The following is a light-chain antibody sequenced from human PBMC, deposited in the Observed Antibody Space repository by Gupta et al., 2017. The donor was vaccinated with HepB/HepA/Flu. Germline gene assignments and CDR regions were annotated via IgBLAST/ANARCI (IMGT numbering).Light chain of an antibody. CDR1: SSNIGSNN. CDR2: RND. V-gene: IGLV1-44*01. CDR3: AAWDDSLTGYVV. Sequence: QSVLTQPPSASATPGQRVTISCSGSSSNIGSNNVNWYQQLPGMAPKLLSSRNDQRPSGVPDRFSCSKSGTSASLAISGLQSEDEADYYCAAWDDSLTGYVVFGAGTKVTVL. J-gene: IGLJ1*01.